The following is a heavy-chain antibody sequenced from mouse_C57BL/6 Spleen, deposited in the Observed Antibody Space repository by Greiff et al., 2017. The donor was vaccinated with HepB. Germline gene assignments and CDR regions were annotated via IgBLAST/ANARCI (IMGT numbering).Heavy chain of an antibody. CDR3: ARFCYDGKYFDV. CDR2: IYPRSGNT. Sequence: QVQLQQSGAELARPGASVKLSCKASGYTFTSYGISWVKQRTGQGLEWIGEIYPRSGNTYYNEKFKGKATLTADKSSSTAYMELRSLTSEDSAVYFCARFCYDGKYFDVWGTGTTVTVSS. CDR1: GYTFTSYG. V-gene: IGHV1-81*01. D-gene: IGHD2-12*01. J-gene: IGHJ1*03.